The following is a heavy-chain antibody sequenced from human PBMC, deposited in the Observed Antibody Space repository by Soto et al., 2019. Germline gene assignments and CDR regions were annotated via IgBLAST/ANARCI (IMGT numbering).Heavy chain of an antibody. CDR2: IFVGDPDT. D-gene: IGHD1-26*01. J-gene: IGHJ5*02. V-gene: IGHV5-51*01. CDR3: AAGLGVGAIGWFDP. Sequence: GESLKISCKGSGYSFITYWIGWVRQMPGKGLEWMGIIFVGDPDTRYSPSFQGQVTISADKSIRTAYLQWNNLKPSDTAIYYCAAGLGVGAIGWFDPWGQGTQVTVSS. CDR1: GYSFITYW.